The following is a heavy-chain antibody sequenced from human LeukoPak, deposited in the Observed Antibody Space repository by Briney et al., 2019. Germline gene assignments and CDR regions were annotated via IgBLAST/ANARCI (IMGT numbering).Heavy chain of an antibody. CDR3: ARGGPAAAGTGFDY. J-gene: IGHJ4*02. D-gene: IGHD6-13*01. CDR2: ISSSSSTM. Sequence: GGSLRLSCAASGFTFSSYSMNWVRQAPGMGLEWVSYISSSSSTMYYADSVKGRFTISRDNAKNSLYLQMNSLRAEDTAVYYCARGGPAAAGTGFDYWGQGTLVTVSS. V-gene: IGHV3-48*04. CDR1: GFTFSSYS.